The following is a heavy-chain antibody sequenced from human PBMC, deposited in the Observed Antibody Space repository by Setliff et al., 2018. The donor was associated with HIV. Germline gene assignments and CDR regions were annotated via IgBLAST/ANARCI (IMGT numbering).Heavy chain of an antibody. CDR1: GFTFSKTW. J-gene: IGHJ4*02. D-gene: IGHD3-10*01. CDR2: INEDGSEK. V-gene: IGHV3-7*03. CDR3: ALLWPFDY. Sequence: GGSLRLSCAASGFTFSKTWMSWVRQAPGKGLEWVANINEDGSEKYYMDSVKGRFTISRDNAENSLFLQMNSLRAEDTAIYYCALLWPFDYWGQGALVTVSS.